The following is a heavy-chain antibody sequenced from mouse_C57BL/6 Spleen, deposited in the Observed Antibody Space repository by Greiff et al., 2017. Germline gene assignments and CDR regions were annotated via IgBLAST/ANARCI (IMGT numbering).Heavy chain of an antibody. D-gene: IGHD2-1*01. Sequence: EVQLQQSGPELVKPGASVKISCKASGYTFTDYYMNWVKQSHGKSLEWIGDINPNNGGTSYNQKFKGKATLTVDKSSSTAYMELRSLTSEDSAVYYCARSKDGTPFAYWGQGTLVTVSA. V-gene: IGHV1-26*01. CDR1: GYTFTDYY. J-gene: IGHJ3*01. CDR2: INPNNGGT. CDR3: ARSKDGTPFAY.